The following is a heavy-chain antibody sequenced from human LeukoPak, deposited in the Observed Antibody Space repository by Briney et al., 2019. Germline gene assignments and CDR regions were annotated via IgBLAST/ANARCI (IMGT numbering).Heavy chain of an antibody. Sequence: GGSLGLSCAASGFTFSNAWMSWVRQAPGKGLEWVGRIKSKTDGGTTDYAAPVKGRFTISRDDSKNTLYLQMNSLKTEDTAVYYCTTDLYYYGSSGPGYWGQGTLVTVSS. V-gene: IGHV3-15*01. CDR1: GFTFSNAW. CDR3: TTDLYYYGSSGPGY. D-gene: IGHD3-22*01. J-gene: IGHJ4*02. CDR2: IKSKTDGGTT.